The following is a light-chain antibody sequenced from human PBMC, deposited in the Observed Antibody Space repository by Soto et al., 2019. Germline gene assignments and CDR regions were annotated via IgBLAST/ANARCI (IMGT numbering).Light chain of an antibody. V-gene: IGLV6-57*01. CDR2: EDN. CDR3: QSYDATNRV. J-gene: IGLJ3*02. Sequence: NFMLTQPHSVSESPGKTVIISCTRSSGSIASNYVQWYQQRPGSSPTTVIYEDNQRPPGVPDRFSGSIDSSSNSASPIIAGLETEEDADYYCQSYDATNRVFGGGTKVTVL. CDR1: SGSIASNY.